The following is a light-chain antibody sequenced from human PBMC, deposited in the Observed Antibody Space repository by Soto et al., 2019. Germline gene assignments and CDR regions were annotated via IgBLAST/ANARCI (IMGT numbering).Light chain of an antibody. J-gene: IGKJ1*01. CDR1: QDISSW. CDR2: AAS. Sequence: DIPMTQSPSSVSASVGDRVTITCRASQDISSWLAWYQQKPGKAPKLLIYAASTLQSGVPSRFSGSGSGTAFTLAIGNLQPADVATYYCQQANTFPPTFGQGTKVEVK. V-gene: IGKV1-12*01. CDR3: QQANTFPPT.